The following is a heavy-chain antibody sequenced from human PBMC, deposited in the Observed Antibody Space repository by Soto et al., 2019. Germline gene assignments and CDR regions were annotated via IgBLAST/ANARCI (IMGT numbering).Heavy chain of an antibody. D-gene: IGHD5-18*01. Sequence: PSETLSLTCTVSGGSISSGGYYWSWIRQHPGKGLEWIGYIYYSGSTYYNPSLKSRVTISVDTSKNQFSLKLSSVTAADTAVYYCARVSADTRTYFFDSWGQGALVTVSS. J-gene: IGHJ4*02. CDR1: GGSISSGGYY. CDR2: IYYSGST. V-gene: IGHV4-31*03. CDR3: ARVSADTRTYFFDS.